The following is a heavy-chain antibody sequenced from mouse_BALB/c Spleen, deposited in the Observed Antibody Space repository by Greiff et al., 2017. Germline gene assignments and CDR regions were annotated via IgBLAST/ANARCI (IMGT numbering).Heavy chain of an antibody. V-gene: IGHV1-7*01. CDR3: ARNYYGSSSPAY. D-gene: IGHD1-1*01. CDR2: INPSTGYT. Sequence: QVQLQQSGAELAKPGASVKMSCKASGYTFTSYWMHWVKQRPGQGLEWIGYINPSTGYTEYNQKFKDKATLTADKSSSTAYMQLSSLTSEDSAVYYCARNYYGSSSPAYWGQGTLVTVSA. CDR1: GYTFTSYW. J-gene: IGHJ3*01.